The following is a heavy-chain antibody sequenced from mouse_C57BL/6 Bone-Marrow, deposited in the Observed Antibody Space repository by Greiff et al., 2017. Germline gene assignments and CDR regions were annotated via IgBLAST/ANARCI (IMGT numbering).Heavy chain of an antibody. CDR2: ISSGGDYI. J-gene: IGHJ4*01. Sequence: EVMLVESGEGLVKPGGSLKLSCAASGFTFSSYAMSWVRQTPEKRLEWVAYISSGGDYIYYADTVKGRFTISRDNARNTLYLQMSSLKSEDTAMYYGTRDDSNYAMDYWGQGTSVTVSS. V-gene: IGHV5-9-1*02. CDR1: GFTFSSYA. D-gene: IGHD2-5*01. CDR3: TRDDSNYAMDY.